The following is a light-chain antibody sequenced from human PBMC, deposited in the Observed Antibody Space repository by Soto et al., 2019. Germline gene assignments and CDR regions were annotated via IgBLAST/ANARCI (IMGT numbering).Light chain of an antibody. CDR2: KAS. Sequence: DIQMTQSPSTLSASVGDRVTITCRASQSIGNWLAWYQQKPGKAPKLLIYKASSLEGGVPSRFSGSGSGTEFTLTISSLQPDDFATYYCQQYDTYRTFDQGTKVEIK. CDR1: QSIGNW. CDR3: QQYDTYRT. V-gene: IGKV1-5*03. J-gene: IGKJ1*01.